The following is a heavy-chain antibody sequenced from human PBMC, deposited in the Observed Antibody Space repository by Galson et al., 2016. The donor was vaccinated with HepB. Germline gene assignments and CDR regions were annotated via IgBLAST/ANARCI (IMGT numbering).Heavy chain of an antibody. Sequence: SLRLSCAASGFTFTDHAMSWVRLVPGKGLEWVAVVSGNGGTIYYSDSVKGRFTISRDNSKNTLYLQMNSLRAEDTATYYCAKEMRWLKLGLDYWGQGTRVPVSS. J-gene: IGHJ4*02. CDR2: VSGNGGTI. V-gene: IGHV3-23*01. CDR1: GFTFTDHA. CDR3: AKEMRWLKLGLDY. D-gene: IGHD5-24*01.